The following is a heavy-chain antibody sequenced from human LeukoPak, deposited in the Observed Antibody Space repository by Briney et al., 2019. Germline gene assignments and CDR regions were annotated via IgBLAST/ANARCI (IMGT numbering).Heavy chain of an antibody. CDR2: ISAYNGNT. J-gene: IGHJ6*03. V-gene: IGHV1-18*01. CDR1: GYTFTSYG. CDR3: ARSPTVTTFLSYYYYYYMDV. Sequence: ASVKVSCKASGYTFTSYGISWVRQAPGQGLEWMGWISAYNGNTNYAQKLQGRVTVTTDTSTSTAYMELRSLRSDDTAVYYCARSPTVTTFLSYYYYYYMDVWGKGTTVTISS. D-gene: IGHD4-17*01.